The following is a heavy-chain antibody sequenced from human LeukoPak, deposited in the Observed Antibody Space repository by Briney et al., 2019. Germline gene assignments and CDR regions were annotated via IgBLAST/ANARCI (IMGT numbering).Heavy chain of an antibody. D-gene: IGHD1-26*01. J-gene: IGHJ3*02. CDR2: ISSSSSYI. CDR1: GFTFSSYS. Sequence: GGSLRLSCAASGFTFSSYSMNWVRQAPGKGLEWVSSISSSSSYIYYADSVKGRFTISRDNAKNSLYLQMNGLRAEDTAVYYCARGGIVGATTGANAFDIWGQGTMVTVSS. CDR3: ARGGIVGATTGANAFDI. V-gene: IGHV3-21*01.